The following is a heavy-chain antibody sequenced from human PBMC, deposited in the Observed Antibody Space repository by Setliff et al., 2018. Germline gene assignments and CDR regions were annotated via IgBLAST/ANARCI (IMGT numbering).Heavy chain of an antibody. CDR3: ARDLGHGGDSDY. D-gene: IGHD2-21*02. V-gene: IGHV4-38-2*02. J-gene: IGHJ4*02. CDR1: GYSISSGYI. Sequence: PSETLSLTCTVSGYSISSGYIWGWIRQPPGEGLEWVGNIGHTRSINYNPSLKSRLTISRDTSKNQVSLKLNSVTATDTAVYYCARDLGHGGDSDYWGQGILVTVSS. CDR2: IGHTRSI.